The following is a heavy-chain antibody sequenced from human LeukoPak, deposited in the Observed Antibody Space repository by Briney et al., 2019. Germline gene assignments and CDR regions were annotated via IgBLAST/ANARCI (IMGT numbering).Heavy chain of an antibody. J-gene: IGHJ3*02. V-gene: IGHV3-13*01. Sequence: GGSLRLSCAASGFTFSSYDMHWVRQATGKGLEWVSAINTAGDTYYPGSVKRRFTIYRENAKNSLYIQMNSLRAGDTAVYYCARVFTVRSGGYDAFDIWGQGTMVTVSS. CDR3: ARVFTVRSGGYDAFDI. D-gene: IGHD6-25*01. CDR2: INTAGDT. CDR1: GFTFSSYD.